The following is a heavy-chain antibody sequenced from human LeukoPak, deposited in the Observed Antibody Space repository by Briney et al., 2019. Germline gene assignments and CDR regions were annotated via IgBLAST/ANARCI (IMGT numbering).Heavy chain of an antibody. CDR1: GGSISSGGYY. CDR2: IYYSGST. CDR3: ARVPYYYDSSGYAFDY. V-gene: IGHV4-31*03. J-gene: IGHJ4*02. Sequence: SQTLSLTCTVSGGSISSGGYYWSWIRQHPGKGLEWVGYIYYSGSTYYNPSLKSGVTISVDTSKNQFSLKLSSVTAADTAVYYCARVPYYYDSSGYAFDYWGQGTLVTVSS. D-gene: IGHD3-22*01.